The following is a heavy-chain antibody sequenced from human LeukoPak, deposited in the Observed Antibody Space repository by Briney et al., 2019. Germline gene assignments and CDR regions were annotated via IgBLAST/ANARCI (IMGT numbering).Heavy chain of an antibody. CDR1: GYTFTSYY. CDR3: ARGIYYYGSGSYYNVSYYMDV. V-gene: IGHV1-46*01. D-gene: IGHD3-10*01. CDR2: INPSGGST. Sequence: GASVKVSCTASGYTFTSYYMHWVRQAPGQGLEWMGIINPSGGSTSYAQKFQGRVTITADESTSTAYMELSSLRSEDTAVYYCARGIYYYGSGSYYNVSYYMDVWGKGTTVTIS. J-gene: IGHJ6*03.